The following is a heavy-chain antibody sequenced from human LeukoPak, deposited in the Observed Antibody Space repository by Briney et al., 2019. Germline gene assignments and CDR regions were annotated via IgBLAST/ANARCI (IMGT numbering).Heavy chain of an antibody. CDR3: ARGWGYLDY. Sequence: PSETLSLTCAVSGGSISSGGYYWSWIRQPPGKGLEWIGYIYSSGSTNYNPSLKSRVTISVDTSKNQFSLKLNSVTAADTAVYYCARGWGYLDYWGQGTLVTVSS. V-gene: IGHV4-61*08. D-gene: IGHD7-27*01. CDR2: IYSSGST. CDR1: GGSISSGGYY. J-gene: IGHJ4*02.